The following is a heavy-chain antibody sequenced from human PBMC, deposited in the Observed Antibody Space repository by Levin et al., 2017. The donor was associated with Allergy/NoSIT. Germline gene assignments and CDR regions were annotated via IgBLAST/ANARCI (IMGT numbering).Heavy chain of an antibody. CDR3: ARGDTVTTDYYGMDV. V-gene: IGHV1-2*02. Sequence: GESLKISCKASGYTFTGYYMHWVRQAPGQGLEWMGWINPNSGGTNYAQKFQGRVTMTRDTSISTAYMELSRLRSDDTAVYYCARGDTVTTDYYGMDVWGQGTTVTVSS. CDR2: INPNSGGT. D-gene: IGHD4-17*01. J-gene: IGHJ6*02. CDR1: GYTFTGYY.